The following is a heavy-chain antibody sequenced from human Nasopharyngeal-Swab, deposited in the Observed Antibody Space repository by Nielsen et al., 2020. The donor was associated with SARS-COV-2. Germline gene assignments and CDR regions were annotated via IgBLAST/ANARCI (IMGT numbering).Heavy chain of an antibody. Sequence: SETLSLTCAVYGGSFSGYYWSWIRQPPGKGLEWIGEINHSGSTNYNPSLKSRVTISVDTSKNQFSLKLSSVTAADTAVDYCARTSSGSSYYYYYGMDVWGQGTTVTVSS. D-gene: IGHD3-10*01. CDR2: INHSGST. CDR1: GGSFSGYY. CDR3: ARTSSGSSYYYYYGMDV. J-gene: IGHJ6*02. V-gene: IGHV4-34*01.